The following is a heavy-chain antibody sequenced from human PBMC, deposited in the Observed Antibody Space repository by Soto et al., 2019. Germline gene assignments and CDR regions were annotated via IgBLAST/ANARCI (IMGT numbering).Heavy chain of an antibody. D-gene: IGHD2-2*02. J-gene: IGHJ5*02. CDR2: INAGNGNT. Sequence: ASVKVFCKASGYTFTSYAMHWVRQAPGQRLEWMGWINAGNGNTKYSQKFQGRVTITRDTSASTAYMELSSLRSEDTAVYYCARGGGPYCSSTSCYTGWFDPWGQGTLVTVSS. CDR3: ARGGGPYCSSTSCYTGWFDP. V-gene: IGHV1-3*01. CDR1: GYTFTSYA.